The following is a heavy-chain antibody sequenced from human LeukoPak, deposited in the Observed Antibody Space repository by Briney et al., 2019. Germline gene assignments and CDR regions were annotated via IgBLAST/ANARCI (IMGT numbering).Heavy chain of an antibody. CDR3: TRDRYDFPDC. V-gene: IGHV3-49*04. Sequence: GGSLRLSCTASGFTFGDYAMSWVRQAPGKGLEWVGFIRSKAYGGTTEYAASVKGRFTISRDDSKSIAYLQMNSLKTEDTAVYYCTRDRYDFPDCWGQGTLVTVSS. CDR2: IRSKAYGGTT. D-gene: IGHD3-3*01. CDR1: GFTFGDYA. J-gene: IGHJ4*02.